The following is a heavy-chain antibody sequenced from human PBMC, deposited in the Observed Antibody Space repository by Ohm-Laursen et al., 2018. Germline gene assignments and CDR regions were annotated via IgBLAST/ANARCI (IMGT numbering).Heavy chain of an antibody. CDR1: GFNLTEHY. D-gene: IGHD4-23*01. CDR3: STVLRWSGDYGGEDY. Sequence: SLRLSCAASGFNLTEHYMDWVRQAPGKGLEWVGRIKSKTDGGTTDYAAPVKGRFTISRDDSNNTLHLEMNSLRTEDTAVYYCSTVLRWSGDYGGEDYWGQGTLVTVSS. CDR2: IKSKTDGGTT. V-gene: IGHV3-15*01. J-gene: IGHJ4*02.